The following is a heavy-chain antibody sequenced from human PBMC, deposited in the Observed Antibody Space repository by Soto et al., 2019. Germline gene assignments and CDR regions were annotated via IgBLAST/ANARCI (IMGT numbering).Heavy chain of an antibody. J-gene: IGHJ6*02. CDR1: GGSISSYY. V-gene: IGHV4-59*01. Sequence: PSETLSLTCTVSGGSISSYYWSWIRQPPGKGLEWIGYIYYSGSTNYNPSLKGRVTISVDTSKNQFSLKLSSVTAADTAVYYCARDHSIHDYYYYYGMDVWGQGTTVTVS. CDR2: IYYSGST. CDR3: ARDHSIHDYYYYYGMDV. D-gene: IGHD2-2*02.